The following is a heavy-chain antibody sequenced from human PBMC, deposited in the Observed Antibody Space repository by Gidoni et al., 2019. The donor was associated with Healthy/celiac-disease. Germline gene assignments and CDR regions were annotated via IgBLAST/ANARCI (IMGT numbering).Heavy chain of an antibody. CDR1: GLTFTGSA. CDR2: IRSKANSYAT. J-gene: IGHJ4*02. Sequence: VQPVESGGGLAQPGGSLKLSCAASGLTFTGSAMHWVRQASGKGLEWVGRIRSKANSYATAYAASVKGRFTISRDDSKNTAYLQMNSLKTEDTAVYYCTRREVVGATAPFDYWGQGTLVTVSS. D-gene: IGHD1-26*01. CDR3: TRREVVGATAPFDY. V-gene: IGHV3-73*01.